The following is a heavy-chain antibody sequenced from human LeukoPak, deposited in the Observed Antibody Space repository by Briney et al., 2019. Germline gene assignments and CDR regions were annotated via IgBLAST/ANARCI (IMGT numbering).Heavy chain of an antibody. CDR3: ARASFDH. CDR2: ITTYNGNT. Sequence: GASVKVSCKASGYTFVTYGINWVRQAPGQGPEWIGWITTYNGNTKYALKFQDRVTLTRDTPTTTAYMELKSLTSDDRAVYYCARASFDHWGQGTLVIVSS. CDR1: GYTFVTYG. J-gene: IGHJ4*02. V-gene: IGHV1-18*01.